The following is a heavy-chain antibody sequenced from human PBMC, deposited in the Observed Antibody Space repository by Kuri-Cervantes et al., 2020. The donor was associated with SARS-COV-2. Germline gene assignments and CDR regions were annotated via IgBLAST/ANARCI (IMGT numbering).Heavy chain of an antibody. CDR3: GRGPAAIITPYFDY. V-gene: IGHV4-39*07. Sequence: SETLSLTCTVSGGSISSSSYYWGWIRQPPGKGLEWIGEINHSGSTNYNPSLKSRVTISVDTSKNQFSLKLSSVTAADTAVYYCGRGPAAIITPYFDYWGQGTLVTVSS. J-gene: IGHJ4*02. CDR1: GGSISSSSYY. CDR2: INHSGST. D-gene: IGHD2-2*01.